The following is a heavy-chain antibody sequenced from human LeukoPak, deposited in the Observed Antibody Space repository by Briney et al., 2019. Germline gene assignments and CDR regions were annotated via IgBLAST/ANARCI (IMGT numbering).Heavy chain of an antibody. Sequence: AESLSLTCAVYGGSFSGYYWSWIRQPPGKGLEWIGEINHSGSTNYNPSLKSRVTISVDTSKNQFSLKLSSVTAADTAVYYCARLGYSGSYYERAFDIWGQGTMVTVSS. CDR1: GGSFSGYY. D-gene: IGHD1-26*01. J-gene: IGHJ3*02. CDR3: ARLGYSGSYYERAFDI. CDR2: INHSGST. V-gene: IGHV4-34*01.